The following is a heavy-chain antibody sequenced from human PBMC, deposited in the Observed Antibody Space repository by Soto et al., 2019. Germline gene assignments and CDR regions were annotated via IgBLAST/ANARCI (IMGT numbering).Heavy chain of an antibody. D-gene: IGHD4-4*01. J-gene: IGHJ6*02. CDR2: FDPEDGET. CDR1: GYTLTELS. CDR3: ATKVKFAGMDV. V-gene: IGHV1-24*01. Sequence: QVQLVQSGAEVKKPGASVKVSCKVSGYTLTELSMHWVRQAPGKGLEWMGGFDPEDGETIYAQKFQGXXTXTXATSTDTAYMELSSLRSEDTAVYYCATKVKFAGMDVWGQGTTVTVSS.